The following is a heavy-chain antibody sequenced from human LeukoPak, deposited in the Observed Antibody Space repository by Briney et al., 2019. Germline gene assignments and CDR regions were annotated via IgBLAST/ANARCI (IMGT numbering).Heavy chain of an antibody. D-gene: IGHD6-19*01. CDR2: IKQDGSEK. CDR3: ARASVAVARDY. J-gene: IGHJ4*02. Sequence: GGSLRLSCAASGFTFSSYWMSWVRQAPGKGLEWVANIKQDGSEKYYVYSVNGRFTMSRDNAKHSLYLQMNSRRAEDTAVYYCARASVAVARDYWGQGTLVTISS. CDR1: GFTFSSYW. V-gene: IGHV3-7*05.